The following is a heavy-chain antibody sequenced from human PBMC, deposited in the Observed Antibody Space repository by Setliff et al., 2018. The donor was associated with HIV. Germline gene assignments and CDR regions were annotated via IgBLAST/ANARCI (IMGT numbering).Heavy chain of an antibody. D-gene: IGHD1-26*01. Sequence: ASVKVSCKSSGYNFNNFGVSWVRQAPGQGLEWMGSITTYNGGTNYAQKFQGRVTMTTDTSTSTAYMELRSLRSDDTAVYYCTRGGYSGAFLDAFDIWGQGTMVTVSS. J-gene: IGHJ3*02. V-gene: IGHV1-18*01. CDR3: TRGGYSGAFLDAFDI. CDR1: GYNFNNFG. CDR2: ITTYNGGT.